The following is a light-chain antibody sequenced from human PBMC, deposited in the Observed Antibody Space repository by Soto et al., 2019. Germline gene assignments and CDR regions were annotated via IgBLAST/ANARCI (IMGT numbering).Light chain of an antibody. Sequence: ALNQPASVSGCTAQSITIPCTGNSSDVGAYNYVSWFQQYPGKAHKLMIYDVSNRPSGVSNRFSGSKSGNTASLTISGLQVEDEADYYCCSYTSSSTYVFGTGTKVTV. CDR1: SSDVGAYNY. CDR3: CSYTSSSTYV. J-gene: IGLJ1*01. CDR2: DVS. V-gene: IGLV2-14*01.